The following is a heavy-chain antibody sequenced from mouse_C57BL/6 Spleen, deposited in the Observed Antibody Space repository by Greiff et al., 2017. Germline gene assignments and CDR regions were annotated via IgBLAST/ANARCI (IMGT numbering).Heavy chain of an antibody. Sequence: DVKLQESGGGLVKPGGSLKLSCAASGFTFSDYGMHWVRQAPEKGLEWVAYISSGSSTIYYADTVKGRFTISRDNAKNTLFLQMTSLRSEDTAMYYCAREGRDYWGQGTTLTVSS. V-gene: IGHV5-17*01. CDR3: AREGRDY. D-gene: IGHD3-3*01. CDR1: GFTFSDYG. CDR2: ISSGSSTI. J-gene: IGHJ2*01.